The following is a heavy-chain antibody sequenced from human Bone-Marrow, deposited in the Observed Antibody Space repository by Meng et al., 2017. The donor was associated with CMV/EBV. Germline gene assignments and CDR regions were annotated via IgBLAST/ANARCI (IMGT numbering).Heavy chain of an antibody. D-gene: IGHD2-2*02. V-gene: IGHV3-21*01. CDR1: GYTFTGYY. CDR3: ARRGGTDCSSTSCYTAFDY. Sequence: SCKASGYTFTGYYMHWVRQAPGKGLEWVSSISSSSSYIYYADSVKGRFTISRDNAKNSLYLQMNTLRAEDTAVYYCARRGGTDCSSTSCYTAFDYWGQGTLVTVSS. CDR2: ISSSSSYI. J-gene: IGHJ4*02.